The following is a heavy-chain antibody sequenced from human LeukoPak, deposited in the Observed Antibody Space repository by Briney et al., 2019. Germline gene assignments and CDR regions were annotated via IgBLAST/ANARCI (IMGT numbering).Heavy chain of an antibody. CDR1: GFTFSSYA. CDR3: AKPYCSRTSCYSRFDY. CDR2: ISGSGGST. J-gene: IGHJ4*02. V-gene: IGHV3-23*01. Sequence: PGGSLRLSCAASGFTFSSYAMSWVRQAPGKGLEWVSVISGSGGSTYYADSVKGRFTISRDNSKNTLYVQMNSLRAEDTAVYYCAKPYCSRTSCYSRFDYWGQGTLVTVSS. D-gene: IGHD2-2*01.